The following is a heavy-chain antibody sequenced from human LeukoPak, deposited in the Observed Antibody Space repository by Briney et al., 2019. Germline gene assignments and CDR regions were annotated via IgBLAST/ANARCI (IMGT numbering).Heavy chain of an antibody. D-gene: IGHD3-22*01. CDR1: GGSISSSSYY. CDR2: IYYSGST. J-gene: IGHJ4*02. Sequence: PSETLSLTCTVSGGSISSSSYYWGWIRQPPGKGLEWIGSIYYSGSTYYNPSLKSRVSISIDTSKNQFSLKVDSVTAADTAVYFCARGGSSTMIAGTDWGQGTLLTVSS. CDR3: ARGGSSTMIAGTD. V-gene: IGHV4-39*07.